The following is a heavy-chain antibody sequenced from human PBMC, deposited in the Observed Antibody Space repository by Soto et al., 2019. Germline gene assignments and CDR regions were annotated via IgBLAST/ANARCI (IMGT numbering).Heavy chain of an antibody. V-gene: IGHV4-39*01. Sequence: PSETLSLTCTVSGGSISSSSYYWGWIRQPPGKGLEWIGSIYYSGSTYYNPSLKSRVTISVDTSKNQFSLKLSSVTAADTAVYYCARNCDILTVCMDVWGQGTTATVSS. CDR1: GGSISSSSYY. CDR3: ARNCDILTVCMDV. D-gene: IGHD3-9*01. CDR2: IYYSGST. J-gene: IGHJ6*02.